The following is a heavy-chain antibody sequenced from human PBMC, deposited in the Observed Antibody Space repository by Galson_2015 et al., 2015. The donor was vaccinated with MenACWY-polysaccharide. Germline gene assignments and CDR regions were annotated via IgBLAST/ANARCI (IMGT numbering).Heavy chain of an antibody. D-gene: IGHD3-3*01. V-gene: IGHV3-23*01. Sequence: SLRLSCAASGFTFTSYAMSWVRQAPGKGLEWVLAIRSSGTNTYYADSVKGRFTISRDNSKNTLYLQMNSLRAEDTAVYYCAKDSTDFWSVAGRFDHWGQGTLVTVPS. CDR1: GFTFTSYA. J-gene: IGHJ5*02. CDR2: IRSSGTNT. CDR3: AKDSTDFWSVAGRFDH.